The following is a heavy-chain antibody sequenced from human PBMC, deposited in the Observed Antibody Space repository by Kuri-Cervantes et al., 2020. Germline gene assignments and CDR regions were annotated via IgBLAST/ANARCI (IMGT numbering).Heavy chain of an antibody. CDR1: GFTFSSYG. V-gene: IGHV3-23*01. J-gene: IGHJ6*02. D-gene: IGHD3-10*01. CDR2: ISGSGGST. Sequence: GKSLKISCAASGFTFSSYGMHWVRQAPGKGLEWVSAISGSGGSTYYADSVKGRFTISRDNSKNTLYLQMNSLRAEDTAVYYCAKSRGVRFGDRLSYYCYYYGMDVWGQGTTVTVSS. CDR3: AKSRGVRFGDRLSYYCYYYGMDV.